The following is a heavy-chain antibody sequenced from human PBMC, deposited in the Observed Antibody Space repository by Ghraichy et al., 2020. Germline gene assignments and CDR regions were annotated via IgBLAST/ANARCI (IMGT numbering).Heavy chain of an antibody. CDR3: VKDEAYSSAPYNWFDP. V-gene: IGHV3-64D*06. J-gene: IGHJ5*02. D-gene: IGHD6-19*01. CDR1: GFTFSSYA. CDR2: ISSNGGST. Sequence: GESLNISCSASGFTFSSYAMHWVRQAPGKGLEYVSAISSNGGSTYYADSVKGRFTISRDNSKNTLYLQMSSLRAEDTAVYYCVKDEAYSSAPYNWFDPWGQGTLVTVSS.